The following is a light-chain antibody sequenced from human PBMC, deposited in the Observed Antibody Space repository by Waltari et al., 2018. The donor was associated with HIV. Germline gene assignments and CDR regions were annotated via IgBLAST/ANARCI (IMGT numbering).Light chain of an antibody. J-gene: IGLJ2*01. V-gene: IGLV2-18*02. Sequence: QSALTQPPSVSGSPGQSVTLPCTGSSSDVGSYNSVSWYQQPPGPAPKLMIYEFSNRPSGFPVRFSGSKSGNTASLIISGLQAEDEADYYCSSYTSSNLVFGGGTKLTVL. CDR2: EFS. CDR1: SSDVGSYNS. CDR3: SSYTSSNLV.